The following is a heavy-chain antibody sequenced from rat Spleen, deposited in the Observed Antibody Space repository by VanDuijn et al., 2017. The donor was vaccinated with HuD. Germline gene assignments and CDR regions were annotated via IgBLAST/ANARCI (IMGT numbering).Heavy chain of an antibody. V-gene: IGHV5-29*01. D-gene: IGHD1-2*01. J-gene: IGHJ2*01. Sequence: EVQLVESGGGLVQPGRSLKLSCAASGFTFSNYGMAWVRQAPKKGLEWVATIVYDGSRIYYRDSVKGRFTISRDNAKNTQYLQMDRLRSEDTATYYCGRHYHTSYIYFDYWGQGVMVTVSS. CDR1: GFTFSNYG. CDR2: IVYDGSRI. CDR3: GRHYHTSYIYFDY.